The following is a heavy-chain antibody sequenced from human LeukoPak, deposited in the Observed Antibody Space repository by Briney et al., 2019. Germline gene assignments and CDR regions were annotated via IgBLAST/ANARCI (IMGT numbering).Heavy chain of an antibody. Sequence: SETLSLTCSVSGGSISSGDYYWSWIRQPPGKGLEWIGYIYYSGSTYYNPSLKSRVTISVDTSKNQFSLKLSSVTAVDTAVYYCAREKVLWFGETYGMDVWGQGTTVTVSS. V-gene: IGHV4-30-4*01. J-gene: IGHJ6*02. CDR2: IYYSGST. CDR1: GGSISSGDYY. CDR3: AREKVLWFGETYGMDV. D-gene: IGHD3-10*01.